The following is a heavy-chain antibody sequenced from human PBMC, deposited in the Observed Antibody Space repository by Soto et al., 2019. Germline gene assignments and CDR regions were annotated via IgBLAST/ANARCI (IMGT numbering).Heavy chain of an antibody. V-gene: IGHV3-30-3*01. CDR3: ARDGRSPGITMVRGVNARAFDI. CDR1: GFTFSSYA. CDR2: ISYDGSNK. Sequence: GGSLRLSCAASGFTFSSYAMHWVRQAPGKGLEWVAVISYDGSNKYYADSVKGRFTISRDNSKNTLYLQMNSLRAEDTAVYYCARDGRSPGITMVRGVNARAFDIWGQGTMVTVSS. D-gene: IGHD3-10*01. J-gene: IGHJ3*02.